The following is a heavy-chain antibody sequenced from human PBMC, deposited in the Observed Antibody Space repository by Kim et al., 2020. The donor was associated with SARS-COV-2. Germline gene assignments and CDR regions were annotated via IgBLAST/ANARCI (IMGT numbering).Heavy chain of an antibody. CDR2: IIPIFGTA. J-gene: IGHJ4*02. V-gene: IGHV1-69*13. D-gene: IGHD3-22*01. CDR1: GDTFSSYA. CDR3: ARVNYYDSSGYKPQFDY. Sequence: SVKVSCKASGDTFSSYAISWVRQAPGQGLEWMGGIIPIFGTANYAQKFQGRVTITADESTSTAYMELSSLRSEDTAVYYCARVNYYDSSGYKPQFDYWGQGTLVTVSS.